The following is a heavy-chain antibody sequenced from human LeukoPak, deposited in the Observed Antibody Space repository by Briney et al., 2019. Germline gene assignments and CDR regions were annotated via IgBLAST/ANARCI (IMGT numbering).Heavy chain of an antibody. CDR1: GGSISSGSYF. CDR3: ARHDGRSGGTMGALDH. CDR2: SYSGGST. V-gene: IGHV4-39*01. Sequence: PSETLSLTCTVSGGSISSGSYFWGRIRQSRGKGLEWIVSSYSGGSTYYQNPSLKSRVTISVDTSKNQFLLNVSSVTAADTAVYYCARHDGRSGGTMGALDHWGRGALVIVSS. D-gene: IGHD2-15*01. J-gene: IGHJ4*02.